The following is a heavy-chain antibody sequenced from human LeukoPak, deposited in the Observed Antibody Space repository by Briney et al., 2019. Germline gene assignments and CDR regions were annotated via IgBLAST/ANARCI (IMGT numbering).Heavy chain of an antibody. CDR2: IYYSGST. CDR3: ASLVGHCSGGSCYSGAFDI. J-gene: IGHJ3*02. CDR1: GGSISSYY. Sequence: SETLSLTCTVSGGSISSYYWSWIRQPPGKGLEWIAYIYYSGSTNYNPSLKSRVTISMDTSKNQFSLKLSSVTAADTAIYYCASLVGHCSGGSCYSGAFDIWGQGTKVTVSS. D-gene: IGHD2-15*01. V-gene: IGHV4-59*08.